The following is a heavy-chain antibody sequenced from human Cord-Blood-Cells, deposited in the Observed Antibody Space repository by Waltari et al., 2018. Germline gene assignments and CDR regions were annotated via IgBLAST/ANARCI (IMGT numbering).Heavy chain of an antibody. Sequence: QVQLQESGPGLVQPSETLSLTCTVSGGSISSYYWSWIRQPPGKGLECIGHIYYSGSTNYNPSLKSRVTISVDTSKNQFSLKLSSVTAADTAVYYCASSVTGDAFDIWGQGTMVTVSS. V-gene: IGHV4-59*01. CDR2: IYYSGST. CDR3: ASSVTGDAFDI. CDR1: GGSISSYY. J-gene: IGHJ3*02. D-gene: IGHD7-27*01.